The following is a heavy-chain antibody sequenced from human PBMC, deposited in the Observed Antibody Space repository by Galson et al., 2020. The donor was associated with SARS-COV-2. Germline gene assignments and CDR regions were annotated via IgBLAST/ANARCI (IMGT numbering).Heavy chain of an antibody. J-gene: IGHJ4*02. CDR1: GFSLSTSGVG. V-gene: IGHV2-5*02. CDR2: IYWDDDK. Sequence: SGPTLVKPTQTLTLTCTFSGFSLSTSGVGVGWIRQPPGKALEWLALIYWDDDKRYSPSLKSRLTITKDTSKNQVVLTMTNMDPVDTATYYCAREMDTYYYDSSGYHTLDYWGQGTLVTVSS. D-gene: IGHD3-22*01. CDR3: AREMDTYYYDSSGYHTLDY.